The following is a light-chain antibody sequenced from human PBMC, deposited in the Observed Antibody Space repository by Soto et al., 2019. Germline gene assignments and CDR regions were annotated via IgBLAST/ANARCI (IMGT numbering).Light chain of an antibody. CDR2: EVS. CDR3: SSYTSSSNYV. CDR1: SSDVGNYNY. Sequence: QSALTQPASVSGSPGQSITISCTGTSSDVGNYNYVSWYQQHPAKAPKLMIFEVSNRPSGISSRFSGSKSGNTASLTISGLQAEDEADYYYSSYTSSSNYVFGTGTKLTVL. V-gene: IGLV2-14*01. J-gene: IGLJ1*01.